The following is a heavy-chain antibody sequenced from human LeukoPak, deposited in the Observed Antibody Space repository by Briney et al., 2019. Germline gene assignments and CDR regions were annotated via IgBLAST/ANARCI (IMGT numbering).Heavy chain of an antibody. CDR1: GFIFSDSW. J-gene: IGHJ4*02. Sequence: GGSLRLSCVASGFIFSDSWMSWVRQAPGKGLEWMANINQGGSEKYYVDSVKGRFTISRDNVKNSLYLQMNSLRDDDTAVYYCASSPNWGRGTLVTVSS. V-gene: IGHV3-7*03. CDR3: ASSPN. CDR2: INQGGSEK.